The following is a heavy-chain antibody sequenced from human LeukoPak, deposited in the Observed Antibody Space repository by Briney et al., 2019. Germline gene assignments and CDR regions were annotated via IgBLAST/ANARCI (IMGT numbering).Heavy chain of an antibody. CDR3: ARDSLGCGGDCYTFDN. V-gene: IGHV3-11*01. J-gene: IGHJ3*02. D-gene: IGHD2-21*02. CDR1: GFSFSGHS. Sequence: GSLRLSCAASGFSFSGHSMTWIRQAPGKGLEFISYISAGSSLKCSADSVRGRFTISRDNAGNSLYLQMNSVRAEDTAVYYCARDSLGCGGDCYTFDNWGQGILVTVSS. CDR2: ISAGSSLK.